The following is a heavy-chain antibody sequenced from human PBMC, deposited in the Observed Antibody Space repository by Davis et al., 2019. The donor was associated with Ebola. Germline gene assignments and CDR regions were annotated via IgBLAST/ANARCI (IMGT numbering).Heavy chain of an antibody. J-gene: IGHJ4*02. Sequence: PGGSLRLSCTTSGFTFSHSWMSWVRQAPGKGLVWVSRINPDGSFTDYADSVKGRFSISRDSTSNTLYLQMNGLRAEDTAVYYCARSSYQPDYWGQGTLVTVSS. D-gene: IGHD2-2*01. CDR1: GFTFSHSW. CDR3: ARSSYQPDY. V-gene: IGHV3-74*01. CDR2: INPDGSFT.